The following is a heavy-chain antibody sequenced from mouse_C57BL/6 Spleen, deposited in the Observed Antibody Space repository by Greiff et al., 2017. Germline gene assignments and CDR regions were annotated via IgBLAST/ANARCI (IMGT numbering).Heavy chain of an antibody. V-gene: IGHV1-53*01. CDR2: INPSNGGT. Sequence: QVHVKQPGTELVKPGASVKLSCKASGYTFTSYWMHWVKQRPGQGLEWIGNINPSNGGTNYNEKFKSKATLTVDKSSSTAYMQLSSLTSEDSAVYYCATNWDEDYFDYWGQGTTLTVSS. CDR1: GYTFTSYW. CDR3: ATNWDEDYFDY. J-gene: IGHJ2*01. D-gene: IGHD4-1*01.